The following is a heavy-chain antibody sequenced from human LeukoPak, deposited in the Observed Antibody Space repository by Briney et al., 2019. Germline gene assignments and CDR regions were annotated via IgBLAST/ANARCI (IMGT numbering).Heavy chain of an antibody. CDR1: GGSISSGDYY. CDR2: IYYSGST. J-gene: IGHJ4*02. Sequence: SETLSLTCTVSGGSISSGDYYWSWIRQPPGKGLEWIGYIYYSGSTYYNPSLKSRVTISVDTSKNQFSLKLSSVTAADTAVYYCARVSDWLLFDYWGQGTPVSVSS. CDR3: ARVSDWLLFDY. V-gene: IGHV4-30-4*01. D-gene: IGHD3-9*01.